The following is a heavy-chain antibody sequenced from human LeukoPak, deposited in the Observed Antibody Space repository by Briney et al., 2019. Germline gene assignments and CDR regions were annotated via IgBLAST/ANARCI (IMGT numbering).Heavy chain of an antibody. Sequence: SETLSLTCTVSGGSISSSSYYWGWIRQPPGKGLEWIGSICYSGSTYYNPSLKSQVTISVDTSKNQFSLKLSSVTAADTAVYYCARQRDYYDSSALGGYFDYWGQGTLVTVSS. CDR1: GGSISSSSYY. CDR2: ICYSGST. CDR3: ARQRDYYDSSALGGYFDY. J-gene: IGHJ4*02. V-gene: IGHV4-39*01. D-gene: IGHD3-22*01.